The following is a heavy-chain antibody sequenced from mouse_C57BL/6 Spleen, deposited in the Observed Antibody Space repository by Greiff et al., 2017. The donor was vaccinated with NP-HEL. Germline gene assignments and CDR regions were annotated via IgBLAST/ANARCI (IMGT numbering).Heavy chain of an antibody. D-gene: IGHD1-1*01. CDR1: GYTFTDYE. CDR3: KREVYFITTGVEGAWLAY. Sequence: VQLQQSGAELVRPGASVTLSCKASGYTFTDYEMHWVKQTPVHGLEWIGAIDPETGGTAYNQKFKGKAILTADKSSSTAYMELRSLTSEDSAVYYGKREVYFITTGVEGAWLAYWGQGTRVTVSA. CDR2: IDPETGGT. V-gene: IGHV1-15*01. J-gene: IGHJ3*01.